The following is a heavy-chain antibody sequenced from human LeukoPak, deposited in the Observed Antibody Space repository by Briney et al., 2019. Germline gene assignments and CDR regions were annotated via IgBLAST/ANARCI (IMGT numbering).Heavy chain of an antibody. V-gene: IGHV1-2*06. J-gene: IGHJ4*02. D-gene: IGHD3-10*01. CDR1: GYTFTGYY. CDR2: INPNSGGT. CDR3: ARGSSLSSAMVRGVIDY. Sequence: ASVMVSCKASGYTFTGYYMHWVRQAPGQGLEWMGRINPNSGGTNYAQKFQGRVTMTRDTSISTAYMELSRLRSDDTAVYYCARGSSLSSAMVRGVIDYWGQGTLVTVSS.